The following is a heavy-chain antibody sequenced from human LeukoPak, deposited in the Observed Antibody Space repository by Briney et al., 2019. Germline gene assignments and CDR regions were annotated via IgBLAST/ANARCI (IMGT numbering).Heavy chain of an antibody. CDR2: ISAYNGNT. J-gene: IGHJ5*02. CDR3: ARVLGPDFWSGYKPTNWFDP. V-gene: IGHV1-18*01. D-gene: IGHD3-3*01. CDR1: GYTFTSYG. Sequence: GASVKVSCKASGYTFTSYGISWVRQAPGQGLEWMGWISAYNGNTNYAQKLQGRVTMTTDTSTSTAYMELRSLRSDDTAVYYCARVLGPDFWSGYKPTNWFDPWGQGTLVTVSS.